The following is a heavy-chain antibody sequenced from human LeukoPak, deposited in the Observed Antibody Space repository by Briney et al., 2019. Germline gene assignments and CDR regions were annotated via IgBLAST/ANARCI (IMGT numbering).Heavy chain of an antibody. D-gene: IGHD2-2*01. Sequence: GGSLSLSCAVSGFTVSSNYMSWVREAPGKGLEWVSVIYSGGSTYYADSVKGRFTISRDNSKNTLYLQMNSLRAEDTAVYYCASVRAAATKGGYYYYYMDVWGKGATVTISS. CDR1: GFTVSSNY. V-gene: IGHV3-66*01. CDR2: IYSGGST. J-gene: IGHJ6*03. CDR3: ASVRAAATKGGYYYYYMDV.